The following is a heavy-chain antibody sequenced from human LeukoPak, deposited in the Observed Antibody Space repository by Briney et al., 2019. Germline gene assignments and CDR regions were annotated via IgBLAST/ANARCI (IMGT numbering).Heavy chain of an antibody. J-gene: IGHJ4*02. D-gene: IGHD1-26*01. CDR1: GFTFSDYY. V-gene: IGHV3-11*01. CDR2: ISDSGTTK. Sequence: GGSLRLSCAASGFTFSDYYMTWIRQDPGKGLEWVSYISDSGTTKYYADSVTGRFTVSRDNAKNSLYLQMNSLRAEDTAVYYCARERVSGSFDYWGQGTLVSVSS. CDR3: ARERVSGSFDY.